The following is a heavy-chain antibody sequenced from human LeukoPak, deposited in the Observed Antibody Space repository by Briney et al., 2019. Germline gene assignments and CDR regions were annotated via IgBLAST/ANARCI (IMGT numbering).Heavy chain of an antibody. Sequence: SETLSLTCTVSGGSISSSSYYWSWIRQPAGKGLECIGRIYSSGSTNYNPSLKSRVTISVDTSKNQFSLKLSSVTAADTAVYYCARHNYYGSSDPWGQGTLVTVSS. CDR3: ARHNYYGSSDP. CDR1: GGSISSSSYY. D-gene: IGHD3-10*01. J-gene: IGHJ5*02. CDR2: IYSSGST. V-gene: IGHV4-61*02.